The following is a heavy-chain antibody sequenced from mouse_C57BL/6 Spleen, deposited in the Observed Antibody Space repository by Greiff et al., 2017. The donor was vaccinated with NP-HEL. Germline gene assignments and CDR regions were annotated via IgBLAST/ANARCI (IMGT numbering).Heavy chain of an antibody. V-gene: IGHV1-52*01. D-gene: IGHD3-1*01. CDR1: GYTFTSYW. CDR3: ARSGISHFDY. J-gene: IGHJ2*01. CDR2: IDPSDSET. Sequence: QVQLQQPGAELVRPGSSVKLSCKASGYTFTSYWMHWVKQRPIQGLKWIGNIDPSDSETHYNQKFKDKATLTVDKSSSTAYMQLSSLTSEDSAVYYCARSGISHFDYWGQGTTLTVSS.